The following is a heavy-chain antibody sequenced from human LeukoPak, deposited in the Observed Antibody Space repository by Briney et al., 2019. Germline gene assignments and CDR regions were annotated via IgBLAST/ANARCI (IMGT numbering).Heavy chain of an antibody. D-gene: IGHD3-22*01. J-gene: IGHJ4*02. CDR1: GGTFSSYA. V-gene: IGHV1-69*04. Sequence: ASVKVSCKASGGTFSSYAISWVRQAPGQGLEWMGRIIPILGIANYAQKFQGRVTITADKSTSTAYMELNSLRAEDTAVYYCAKVSGTHYDSSGYPNWGQGTLVTVSS. CDR2: IIPILGIA. CDR3: AKVSGTHYDSSGYPN.